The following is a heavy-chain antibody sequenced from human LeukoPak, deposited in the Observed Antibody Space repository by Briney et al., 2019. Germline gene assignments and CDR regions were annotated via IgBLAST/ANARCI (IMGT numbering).Heavy chain of an antibody. CDR2: LNPNSGGT. J-gene: IGHJ4*02. D-gene: IGHD2-15*01. CDR3: ARGGYCSASSCFVLAADFDY. Sequence: GASVKVSCKASGYTFTGYYMHWVRQAPGQGLEWMGWLNPNSGGTDYAQKFQGRVTMTRDTSISTAYMELSGLRSDDTAVYYCARGGYCSASSCFVLAADFDYWGQGILVTVSS. CDR1: GYTFTGYY. V-gene: IGHV1-2*02.